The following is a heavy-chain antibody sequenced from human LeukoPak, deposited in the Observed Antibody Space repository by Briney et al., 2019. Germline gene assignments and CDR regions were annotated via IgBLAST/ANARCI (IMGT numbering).Heavy chain of an antibody. Sequence: ASVTVSFKASGYTFTIFGISWVRQAPGQGGEWMGWISTYNGNTNYAQKLQGRVTMTTDTSTSTAYMELRSLRSDDTAVYYCAREFIVVVPAAAYGMDVWGQGTTVTVSS. CDR2: ISTYNGNT. V-gene: IGHV1-18*01. J-gene: IGHJ6*02. D-gene: IGHD2-2*01. CDR3: AREFIVVVPAAAYGMDV. CDR1: GYTFTIFG.